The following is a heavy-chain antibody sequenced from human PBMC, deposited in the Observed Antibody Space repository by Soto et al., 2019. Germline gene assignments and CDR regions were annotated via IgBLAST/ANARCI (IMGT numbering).Heavy chain of an antibody. CDR3: ARGPGYYYYYYMDV. CDR2: IYSGGST. J-gene: IGHJ6*03. D-gene: IGHD7-27*01. V-gene: IGHV3-53*01. Sequence: GGSLRLSCEASGFTVSSNYMSWVRQAPGKGLECVSVIYSGGSTYYADSVKGRFTISRDNSKNTLYLQMNSLRAEDTAVYYCARGPGYYYYYYMDVWGKGTTVTVSS. CDR1: GFTVSSNY.